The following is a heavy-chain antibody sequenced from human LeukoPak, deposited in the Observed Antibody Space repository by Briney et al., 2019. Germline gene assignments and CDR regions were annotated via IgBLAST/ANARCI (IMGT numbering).Heavy chain of an antibody. Sequence: SETLSLTCTVSGVSISSGDYYWSWIRQPPGKGLEWIGYIYYSGSTYYNPSLKSRVTISVDTSKNQFSLKLSSVTAADTAVYYCARIRYSGYYFDYWGQGTLVTVSS. CDR3: ARIRYSGYYFDY. V-gene: IGHV4-30-4*01. J-gene: IGHJ4*02. D-gene: IGHD1-26*01. CDR2: IYYSGST. CDR1: GVSISSGDYY.